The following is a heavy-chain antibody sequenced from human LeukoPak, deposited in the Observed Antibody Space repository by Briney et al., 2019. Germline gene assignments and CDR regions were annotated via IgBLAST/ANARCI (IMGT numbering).Heavy chain of an antibody. Sequence: SETLSLTCAVYGGSFSGYYWSWIRQPPGKGREWIGEFNHSGSTNYNPSLKSRVTISVDTSKNQFSLKLSSVTAADTAVYYCARGVGTMVRGVTSGMDVWGQGTTVTVSS. CDR1: GGSFSGYY. CDR2: FNHSGST. CDR3: ARGVGTMVRGVTSGMDV. J-gene: IGHJ6*02. V-gene: IGHV4-34*01. D-gene: IGHD3-10*01.